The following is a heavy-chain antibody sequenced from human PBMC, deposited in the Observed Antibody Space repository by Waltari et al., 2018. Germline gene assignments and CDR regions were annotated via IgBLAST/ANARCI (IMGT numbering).Heavy chain of an antibody. D-gene: IGHD6-19*01. J-gene: IGHJ4*02. CDR1: GGSISSSSYY. CDR2: IYYSGST. V-gene: IGHV4-39*07. Sequence: QLQLQESGPGLVKPSETLSLTCTVSGGSISSSSYYWGWIRQPPGKGLEWIGSIYYSGSTYYNPSLKSRVTISVDTSKNQFSLKLSSVTAADTAVYYCARVIAVAGWPNYYFDYWGQGTLVTVSS. CDR3: ARVIAVAGWPNYYFDY.